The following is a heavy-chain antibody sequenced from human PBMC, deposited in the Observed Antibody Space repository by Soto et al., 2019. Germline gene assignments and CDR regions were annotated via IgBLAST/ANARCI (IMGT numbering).Heavy chain of an antibody. CDR2: IYYSGST. V-gene: IGHV4-59*08. CDR3: ARLASGSGVHFDY. Sequence: SETLSLTCTVSGGSISSYYWSWIRQPPGKGLEWIGYIYYSGSTNYNPSLKSRVTISVDTSKNQFSLKLSSVTAADTAVYYCARLASGSGVHFDYWGQGTLVTVSS. D-gene: IGHD2-8*01. CDR1: GGSISSYY. J-gene: IGHJ4*02.